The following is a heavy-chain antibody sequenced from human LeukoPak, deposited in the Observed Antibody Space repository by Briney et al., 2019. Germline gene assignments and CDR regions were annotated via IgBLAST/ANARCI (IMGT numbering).Heavy chain of an antibody. CDR1: GDTFGSYA. J-gene: IGHJ4*02. D-gene: IGHD3-22*01. CDR2: TIPILGIA. V-gene: IGHV1-69*04. CDR3: ASQFLLPFDY. Sequence: GASVTVSCTAPGDTFGSYAISWVRQAHGQGLEWMGRTIPILGIAKYAQKFQGRLTTTADTSTSTAYMELTNLRSDDTAVYYCASQFLLPFDYWGRGTLVTVSS.